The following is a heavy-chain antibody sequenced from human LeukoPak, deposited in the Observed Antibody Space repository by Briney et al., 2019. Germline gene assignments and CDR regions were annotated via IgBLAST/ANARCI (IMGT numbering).Heavy chain of an antibody. CDR1: GFSSSDCY. D-gene: IGHD6-13*01. V-gene: IGHV3-11*05. CDR2: LCFSSSHT. Sequence: GGSLRLSCVDSGFSSSDCYMSWIRPIPRTGLEWVSYLCFSSSHTDYADSEKGRFTISRDNANNSLYLQMNSLRAEDTAVYYCARGRIAAHGTDFDQWGQGTLVTVSS. J-gene: IGHJ4*02. CDR3: ARGRIAAHGTDFDQ.